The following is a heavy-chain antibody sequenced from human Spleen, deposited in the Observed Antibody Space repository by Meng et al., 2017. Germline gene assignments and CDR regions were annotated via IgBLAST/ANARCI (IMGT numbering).Heavy chain of an antibody. CDR3: ARVGYCGGDCYPLDY. Sequence: QVQLQESGPGLVVSSGTLSLTDAVSGGSISSSDWWSWVRQPPGRGLEWIGEVSHSGSTNYNPSLKSQVTISVDKSKTQFSLELSSVTAADTAVYYCARVGYCGGDCYPLDYWGQGTLVTVSS. D-gene: IGHD2-21*02. CDR1: GGSISSSDW. J-gene: IGHJ4*02. V-gene: IGHV4-4*02. CDR2: VSHSGST.